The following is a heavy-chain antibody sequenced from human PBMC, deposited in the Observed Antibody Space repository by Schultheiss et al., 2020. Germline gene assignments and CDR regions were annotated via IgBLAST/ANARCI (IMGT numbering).Heavy chain of an antibody. D-gene: IGHD5-12*01. CDR1: GFTFSDYY. J-gene: IGHJ4*02. Sequence: GESLRLSCAASGFTFSDYYMSWIRRAPGKGLEWVSYISSSDSTIYYADSVKGRFTISRDNTKNSLLLQMNSLRPEDTAVYFCAKDGGNRGYEASYYFGSWGQGSLVTVSS. CDR3: AKDGGNRGYEASYYFGS. CDR2: ISSSDSTI. V-gene: IGHV3-11*04.